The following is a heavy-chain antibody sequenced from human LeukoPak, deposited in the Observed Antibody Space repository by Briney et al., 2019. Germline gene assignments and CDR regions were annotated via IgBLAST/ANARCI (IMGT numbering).Heavy chain of an antibody. V-gene: IGHV4-59*01. CDR2: IYHSGYI. Sequence: ASETLSLTCTVSGGTISGYYWSWIRQPPGKGLEYIGYIYHSGYINYNPSLKSRVTISVDTSKNQFSLKMSSVTAADTAVYYCARVPGDYYFDYWGQGTLVTVSS. D-gene: IGHD2-21*02. CDR3: ARVPGDYYFDY. CDR1: GGTISGYY. J-gene: IGHJ4*02.